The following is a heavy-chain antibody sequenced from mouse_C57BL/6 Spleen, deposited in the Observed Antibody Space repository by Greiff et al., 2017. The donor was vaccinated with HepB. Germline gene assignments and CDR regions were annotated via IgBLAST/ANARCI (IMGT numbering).Heavy chain of an antibody. Sequence: EVHLVESGGDLVKPGGSLKLSCAASGFTFSSYGMSWVRQTPDKRLEWVATISSGGSYTYYPDSVKGRFTISRDNAKNTLYLQMSSLKSEDTAMYYCARGITTVVAPFASWGQGTLVTVSA. CDR3: ARGITTVVAPFAS. CDR1: GFTFSSYG. D-gene: IGHD1-1*01. V-gene: IGHV5-6*01. CDR2: ISSGGSYT. J-gene: IGHJ3*01.